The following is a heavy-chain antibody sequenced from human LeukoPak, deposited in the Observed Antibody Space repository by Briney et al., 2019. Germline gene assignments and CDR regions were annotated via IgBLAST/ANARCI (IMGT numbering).Heavy chain of an antibody. CDR3: ARDPSLSSGWIPDAFDI. CDR1: GYMHINHA. J-gene: IGHJ3*02. CDR2: IGAYNGNT. D-gene: IGHD6-19*01. V-gene: IGHV1-18*01. Sequence: ASVKVSCKASGYMHINHAITWVRQAPGQGLEWMGWIGAYNGNTNYAQKFHDRVTLTTDTSTNTAYMELRSLRSDDTAVYYCARDPSLSSGWIPDAFDIWGQGTMVTVSS.